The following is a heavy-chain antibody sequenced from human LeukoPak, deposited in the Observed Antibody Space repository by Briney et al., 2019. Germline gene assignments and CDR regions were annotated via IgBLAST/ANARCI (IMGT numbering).Heavy chain of an antibody. CDR2: INRNGGNT. V-gene: IGHV3-20*04. D-gene: IGHD1-1*01. CDR1: GFTFDDYG. CDR3: AGDHGAIALTNYLDY. Sequence: PGGSLRLSCAASGFTFDDYGMSWVRQAPGKGLEWVSNINRNGGNTAYADSVKGRFTISRDNAKNSLYLQMNSLRAEDTALYYCAGDHGAIALTNYLDYWGQGTLVTVSS. J-gene: IGHJ4*02.